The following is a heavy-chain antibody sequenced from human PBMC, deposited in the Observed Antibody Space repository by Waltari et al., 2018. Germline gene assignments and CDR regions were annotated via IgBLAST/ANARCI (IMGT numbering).Heavy chain of an antibody. V-gene: IGHV4-39*07. CDR3: ARAAVAGLIDY. CDR2: IYYSGST. D-gene: IGHD6-19*01. Sequence: QLQLQESGPGLVKPSETLSLTYTVSGGSISSSSYYWGWIRQPPGKGLEWIGSIYYSGSTYYNPSLKSRVTISVDTSKNQFSLKLSSVTAADTAVYYCARAAVAGLIDYWGQGTLVTVSS. J-gene: IGHJ4*02. CDR1: GGSISSSSYY.